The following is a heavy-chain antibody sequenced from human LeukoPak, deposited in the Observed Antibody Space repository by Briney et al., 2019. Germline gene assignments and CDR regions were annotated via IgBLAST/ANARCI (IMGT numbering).Heavy chain of an antibody. J-gene: IGHJ3*02. D-gene: IGHD6-6*01. CDR3: ARHYSSSSGDAFDI. Sequence: GESLKISCKGSGFNFTNYWIGWVRQMPGKGLEWMGIIYPGDSDTRYSPSFQGQVAISADKSISTAYLQWSSLKASDTAIYYCARHYSSSSGDAFDIWGQGTMVTVSS. CDR1: GFNFTNYW. CDR2: IYPGDSDT. V-gene: IGHV5-51*01.